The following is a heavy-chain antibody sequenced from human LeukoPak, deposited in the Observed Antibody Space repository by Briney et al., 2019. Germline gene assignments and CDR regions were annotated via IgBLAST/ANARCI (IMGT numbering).Heavy chain of an antibody. V-gene: IGHV1-8*01. J-gene: IGHJ5*02. CDR2: INPKSGKT. Sequence: GGSVKVSCKASGYTFTSYDMNWVRQATGQGLEWVGGINPKSGKTDYAQKFQGRVTMTRNTSISTGYMEMSSLRSEDTAVYYCARGGSERYSGSPGSFDPWGQGTLVTVSS. CDR3: ARGGSERYSGSPGSFDP. D-gene: IGHD1-26*01. CDR1: GYTFTSYD.